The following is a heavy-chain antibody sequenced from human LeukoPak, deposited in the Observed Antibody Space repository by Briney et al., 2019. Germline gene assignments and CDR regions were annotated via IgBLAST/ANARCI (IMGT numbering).Heavy chain of an antibody. Sequence: GGSLRLSCAASGFTFSSYSMNWVRQAPGKGLEWVSSISSSSSYIYYADSVKGRFTISRDNAKNSLYLQMNSLRAEDTAVYYCARVQRQYCSSTSCYASMVYYYYGMDVWGQGTTVTVSS. V-gene: IGHV3-21*01. CDR3: ARVQRQYCSSTSCYASMVYYYYGMDV. CDR1: GFTFSSYS. D-gene: IGHD2-2*01. CDR2: ISSSSSYI. J-gene: IGHJ6*02.